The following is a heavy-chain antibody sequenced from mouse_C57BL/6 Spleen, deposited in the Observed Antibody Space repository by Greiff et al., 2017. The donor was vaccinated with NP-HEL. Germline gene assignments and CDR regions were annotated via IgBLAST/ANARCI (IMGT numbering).Heavy chain of an antibody. CDR2: ISSGSSTI. Sequence: EVQLVESGGGLVKPGGSLKLSCAASGFTFSDYGMHWVRQAPEKGLEWVAYISSGSSTIYYADTVKGRFTTTRDNAKNTLFLQMTSLRAEDTAMYYCANMGTTGGPWFAYWGQGTLVTVSA. CDR3: ANMGTTGGPWFAY. CDR1: GFTFSDYG. J-gene: IGHJ3*01. D-gene: IGHD2-14*01. V-gene: IGHV5-17*01.